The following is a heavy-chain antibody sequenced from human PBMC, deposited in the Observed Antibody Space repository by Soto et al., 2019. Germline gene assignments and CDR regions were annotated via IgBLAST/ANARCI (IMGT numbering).Heavy chain of an antibody. CDR3: AREVEWSGYFEY. Sequence: PSETLSLTCNVSGVSISSHYWSWIRQSPGKGPEWIGYISYRGTTDYSPSLESRVTISADTSKNQFSLRLISVTAADTAVYYCAREVEWSGYFEYWGQGTVVTVSS. J-gene: IGHJ4*02. CDR1: GVSISSHY. CDR2: ISYRGTT. V-gene: IGHV4-59*11. D-gene: IGHD3-3*01.